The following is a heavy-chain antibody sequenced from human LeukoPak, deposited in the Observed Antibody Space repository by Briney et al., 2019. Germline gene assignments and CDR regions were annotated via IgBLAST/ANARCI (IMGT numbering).Heavy chain of an antibody. CDR3: ARDQIGPDDYGDYGAFDI. CDR1: GFTFSSYS. CDR2: ISSSSSYI. V-gene: IGHV3-21*01. J-gene: IGHJ3*02. D-gene: IGHD4-17*01. Sequence: PGGSLRLSCAASGFTFSSYSMNWVRQAPGKGLEWVSSISSSSSYIYYADSVKGRFTISRDNAKNSLYLQMNSLRAEDTAVYYCARDQIGPDDYGDYGAFDIWGQGTMVTVSS.